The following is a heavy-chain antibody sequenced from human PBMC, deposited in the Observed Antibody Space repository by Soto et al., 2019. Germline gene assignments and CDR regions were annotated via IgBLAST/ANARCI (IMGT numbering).Heavy chain of an antibody. CDR2: IKQDGSEK. Sequence: PGGSLRLSCAASGFTFSSYWMSWVRQAPGKGLEWVANIKQDGSEKYYVDSVKGRFTISRDNAKNSLYLQMNSLRAEDTAVYYCASTFRDATNYYYYYMDVWGKGTTVTVSS. CDR1: GFTFSSYW. J-gene: IGHJ6*03. CDR3: ASTFRDATNYYYYYMDV. D-gene: IGHD3-16*01. V-gene: IGHV3-7*01.